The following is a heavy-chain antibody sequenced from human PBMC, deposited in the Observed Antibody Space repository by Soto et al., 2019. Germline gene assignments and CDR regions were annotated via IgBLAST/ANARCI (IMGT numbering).Heavy chain of an antibody. CDR2: IYYSGST. D-gene: IGHD5-12*01. J-gene: IGHJ3*02. CDR3: ARDSGYDHDAFDI. V-gene: IGHV4-31*03. Sequence: SETLSLTCTVSGGSISSGGYYWSWIRQHPGKGLEWIGYIYYSGSTYYNPSLKSRVTISVDTSKNQFSLKLSSVTAADTAVYYCARDSGYDHDAFDIWGQGTMVTVSS. CDR1: GGSISSGGYY.